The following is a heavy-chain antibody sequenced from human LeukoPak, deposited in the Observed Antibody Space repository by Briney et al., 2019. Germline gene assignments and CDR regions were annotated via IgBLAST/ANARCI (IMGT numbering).Heavy chain of an antibody. CDR2: ISRSGGSI. Sequence: GGSLRLSCAASEFTFSSHSMNWVRQAPGKGLEWVSSISRSGGSIYYADSLKGRFTISRDNTKNSLYLQMNSLRAEDTAVYFCARSLKVSAALDVFDIWGQGTMVTVSS. CDR3: ARSLKVSAALDVFDI. V-gene: IGHV3-21*01. CDR1: EFTFSSHS. J-gene: IGHJ3*02. D-gene: IGHD2-2*01.